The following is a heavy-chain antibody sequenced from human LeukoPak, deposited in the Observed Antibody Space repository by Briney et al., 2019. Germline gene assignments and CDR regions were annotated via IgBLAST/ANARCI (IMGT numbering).Heavy chain of an antibody. V-gene: IGHV4-34*01. CDR3: ARGHCSSTSCHTGNWFDP. Sequence: SETLSLTCAVYGGSFSGYYWRWIRQPPGKGLEWIGEINHSGNTNYNPSLKSRVTISIDTSKNYFSLKLSSVTAADTAVYYCARGHCSSTSCHTGNWFDPWGQGTLVPVSS. D-gene: IGHD2-2*02. CDR2: INHSGNT. CDR1: GGSFSGYY. J-gene: IGHJ5*02.